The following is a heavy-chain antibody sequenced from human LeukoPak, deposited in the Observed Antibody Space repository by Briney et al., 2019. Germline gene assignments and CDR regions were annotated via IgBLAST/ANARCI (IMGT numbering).Heavy chain of an antibody. J-gene: IGHJ6*03. D-gene: IGHD6-19*01. CDR1: GFTFSSYW. Sequence: GGSLRLSCAASGFTFSSYWMSWVRQAPGKGLEWVANIKQDGSEKYYVDSVKGRFTISRDNAKNSLYLQMNSLRAEDTAVYYCARIGIGGSSGWYFVRNYYYYMDVWGKGTTVTISS. CDR3: ARIGIGGSSGWYFVRNYYYYMDV. CDR2: IKQDGSEK. V-gene: IGHV3-7*03.